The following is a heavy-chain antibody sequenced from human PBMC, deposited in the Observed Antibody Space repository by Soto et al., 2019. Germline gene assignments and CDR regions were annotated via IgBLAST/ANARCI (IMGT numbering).Heavy chain of an antibody. D-gene: IGHD1-26*01. CDR2: IIPIFGTE. Sequence: GASVKVSCKACGGTFSSYAISWVRQAPGQGGEWMGGIIPIFGTENYAQKFQGRVTITADESTSTAYMELSSLRSEEMAWYYCARGARRYYDNAARYGMEARGQGTTVT. J-gene: IGHJ6*01. CDR3: ARGARRYYDNAARYGMEA. CDR1: GGTFSSYA. V-gene: IGHV1-69*13.